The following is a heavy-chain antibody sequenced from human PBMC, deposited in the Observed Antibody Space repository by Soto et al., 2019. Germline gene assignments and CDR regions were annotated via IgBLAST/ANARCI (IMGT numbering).Heavy chain of an antibody. CDR1: GFTFSSYE. D-gene: IGHD3-22*01. CDR2: ISTSGSAK. V-gene: IGHV3-48*03. J-gene: IGHJ5*02. Sequence: PGGSLRVSCAASGFTFSSYEMNWVRQAPGKGLEWVSYISTSGSAKYYADSVKGRFTISRDNAKNSLYLQMNSLRAEDTAVYYCARVSRYNDNWFDPWGQGTLVTVSS. CDR3: ARVSRYNDNWFDP.